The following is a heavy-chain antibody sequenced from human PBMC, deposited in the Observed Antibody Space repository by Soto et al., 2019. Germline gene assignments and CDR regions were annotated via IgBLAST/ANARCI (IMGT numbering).Heavy chain of an antibody. CDR2: IYYSGST. CDR1: GGSISSYY. J-gene: IGHJ4*02. CDR3: ARSSVYSYGSFDY. D-gene: IGHD5-18*01. V-gene: IGHV4-59*01. Sequence: PSETLSLTCTVSGGSISSYYWSWIRQPLGKGLEWIGYIYYSGSTNYNPSLKSRVTISVDTSKNQFSLKLSSVTAADTAVYYCARSSVYSYGSFDYWGQGTLVTVSS.